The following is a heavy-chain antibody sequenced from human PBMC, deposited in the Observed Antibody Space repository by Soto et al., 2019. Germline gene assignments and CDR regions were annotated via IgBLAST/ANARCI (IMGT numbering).Heavy chain of an antibody. Sequence: PGESLKISCKGSGYIFTNYWIGCVRQMPGKGLEGMGIIHPEDFDTRYSPSFQGQITISVDKSINTAYLQWSSLKASDTALYYCATRGILPYYLDYWGRGTMVTVSS. CDR2: IHPEDFDT. CDR3: ATRGILPYYLDY. V-gene: IGHV5-51*01. CDR1: GYIFTNYW. J-gene: IGHJ4*02. D-gene: IGHD6-13*01.